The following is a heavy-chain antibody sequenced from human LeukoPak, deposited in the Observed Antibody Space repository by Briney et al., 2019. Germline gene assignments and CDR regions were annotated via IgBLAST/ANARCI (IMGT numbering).Heavy chain of an antibody. CDR3: ARSITMMGQGLYYFDY. Sequence: ASVKVSCKASGYTFTSYGISWVRQAPGQGLEWMGWISAYNGNTNYAQKLQGRVTMTTDTSTSTAYMELRSLRSDDTAVYYCARSITMMGQGLYYFDYWGQGTLVTVSS. CDR1: GYTFTSYG. CDR2: ISAYNGNT. J-gene: IGHJ4*02. D-gene: IGHD3-22*01. V-gene: IGHV1-18*01.